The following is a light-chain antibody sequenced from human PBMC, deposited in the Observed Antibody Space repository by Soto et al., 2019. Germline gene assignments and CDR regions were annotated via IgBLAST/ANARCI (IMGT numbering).Light chain of an antibody. Sequence: QSALTQPASVSGSPGQSITISCTGTSSDVGGYNYVSWYQQHPGKAPKLIIHEVSNRPSGVSNRFSGSKSGNTASLTISGLQAEDEADYYCSSYTSTTTYVFGTGTKVTVL. J-gene: IGLJ1*01. CDR3: SSYTSTTTYV. CDR2: EVS. V-gene: IGLV2-14*01. CDR1: SSDVGGYNY.